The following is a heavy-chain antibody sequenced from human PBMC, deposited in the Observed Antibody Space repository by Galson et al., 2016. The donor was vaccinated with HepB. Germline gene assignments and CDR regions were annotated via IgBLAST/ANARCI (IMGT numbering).Heavy chain of an antibody. V-gene: IGHV4-30-2*01. CDR3: ARVKPLLHDTFDI. CDR2: IYPSGGT. Sequence: TLSLTCSVSGDSVNGGYSWSWIRQPSGKALEWIGYIYPSGGTYYNPSLNSRVTISVDKSSNSFSLKMTSVTAADTALYFCARVKPLLHDTFDIWGQGRMVTVSS. CDR1: GDSVNGGYS. J-gene: IGHJ3*02.